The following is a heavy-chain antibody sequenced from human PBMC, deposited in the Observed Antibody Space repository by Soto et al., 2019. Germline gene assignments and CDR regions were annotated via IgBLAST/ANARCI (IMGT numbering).Heavy chain of an antibody. D-gene: IGHD3-3*01. J-gene: IGHJ6*02. CDR3: ARVAGLIPIFYGMDA. CDR1: GYPYTKYG. V-gene: IGHV1-18*01. CDR2: ISGYNGNT. Sequence: QVQLVQSGPEVKKPGASVKVSCTASGYPYTKYGITWVRQAPGQGLEWMGWISGYNGNTNYAQNMQGRVTLTTDTSMRTAYMELKSLRPDDTAIYCCARVAGLIPIFYGMDAWGQGTSVIVSS.